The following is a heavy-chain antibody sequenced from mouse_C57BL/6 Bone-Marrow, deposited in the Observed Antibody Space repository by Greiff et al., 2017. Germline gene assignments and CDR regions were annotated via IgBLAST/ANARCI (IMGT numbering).Heavy chain of an antibody. CDR2: IYPSDSET. J-gene: IGHJ4*01. V-gene: IGHV1-61*01. CDR3: ARKGDYDDYYYAMDY. Sequence: VQLQQPGAELVRPGSSVKLSCKASGYTFTSYWMDWVKQRPGQGLEWIGNIYPSDSETHYNQKFKDKATLTVDKSSSTAYMQLSSLTSEDSAVYYCARKGDYDDYYYAMDYGGQGTSVTVSS. CDR1: GYTFTSYW. D-gene: IGHD2-4*01.